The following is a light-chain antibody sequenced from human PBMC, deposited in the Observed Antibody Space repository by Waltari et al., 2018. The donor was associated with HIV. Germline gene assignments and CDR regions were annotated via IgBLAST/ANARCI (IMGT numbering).Light chain of an antibody. Sequence: QSALTQPASVSGSPGQSITISCTGTSSDVGNYKYVSWYRQHPGKAPKVVIYEVSNRPSGVSNRFSGSKSGNTASLTISGLRAEDEADYFCSSYTAASSLYVFGTGTKVTVL. CDR2: EVS. CDR3: SSYTAASSLYV. V-gene: IGLV2-14*01. J-gene: IGLJ1*01. CDR1: SSDVGNYKY.